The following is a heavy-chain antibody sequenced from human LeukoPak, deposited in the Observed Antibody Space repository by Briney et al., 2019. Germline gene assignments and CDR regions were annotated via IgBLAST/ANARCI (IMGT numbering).Heavy chain of an antibody. V-gene: IGHV4-34*01. CDR1: GGSFSGYY. CDR3: ARPLSCGGSMDV. Sequence: SDTLSLTCAVYGGSFSGYYWSWIRHPPGKGLEWIGEINHSGSTNYNPSLKSRVTISVDTSKNQFSLKLSSVTAAETAMYYCARPLSCGGSMDVWGQGTTVTVSS. CDR2: INHSGST. J-gene: IGHJ6*02. D-gene: IGHD2-15*01.